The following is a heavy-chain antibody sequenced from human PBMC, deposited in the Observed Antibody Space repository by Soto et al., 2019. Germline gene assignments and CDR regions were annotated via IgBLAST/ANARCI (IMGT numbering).Heavy chain of an antibody. CDR2: ISAYNGNT. J-gene: IGHJ6*02. Sequence: VASVKVSCKASGYTFTSYGISWVRQAPGQGLEWMGWISAYNGNTNYAQKLQGRVTMTTDTSTSTAYMELRSLRSDDTAVYYCARGPIAARSYYYYGMDVWGQGTTVTGLL. CDR1: GYTFTSYG. V-gene: IGHV1-18*01. CDR3: ARGPIAARSYYYYGMDV. D-gene: IGHD6-6*01.